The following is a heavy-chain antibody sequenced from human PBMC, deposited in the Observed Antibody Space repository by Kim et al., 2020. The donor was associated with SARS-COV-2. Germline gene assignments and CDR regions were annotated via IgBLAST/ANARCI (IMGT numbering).Heavy chain of an antibody. V-gene: IGHV4-31*03. CDR2: IYYSGNT. CDR3: ARDSIAATGTRGDAFDI. Sequence: SETLSLTCTVSGGSINSDGYYWNWIRQHPGKGLEWIGYIYYSGNTYYNPSLRSRVTISADTSKSQFSLELSSVTAADTAVYYCARDSIAATGTRGDAFDIWGQGTIVNVSS. D-gene: IGHD6-13*01. CDR1: GGSINSDGYY. J-gene: IGHJ3*02.